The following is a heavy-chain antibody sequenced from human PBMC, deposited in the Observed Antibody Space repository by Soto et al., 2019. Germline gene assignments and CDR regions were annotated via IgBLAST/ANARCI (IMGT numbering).Heavy chain of an antibody. CDR1: GGSISISSYY. D-gene: IGHD3-10*01. Sequence: SETLSLTCSVSGGSISISSYYWGGIRQPPGKGLEWIGSIYYSGSTYYNPSLKSRVTISVDTSKNQFSLKLSSVTAADTAVYYCARDRGRLSFYSGFDPWGQGTLVTVSS. V-gene: IGHV4-39*07. J-gene: IGHJ5*02. CDR2: IYYSGST. CDR3: ARDRGRLSFYSGFDP.